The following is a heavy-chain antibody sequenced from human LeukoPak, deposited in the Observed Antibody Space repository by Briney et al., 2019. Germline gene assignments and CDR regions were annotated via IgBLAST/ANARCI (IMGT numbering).Heavy chain of an antibody. J-gene: IGHJ4*02. CDR3: ATPYIVVAEGGKVDY. CDR2: ISDDGSNK. D-gene: IGHD2-15*01. Sequence: GGSLRLSCAASGFSFSYSAMHWVRQAPGKGLEWVAVISDDGSNKYHADSVKGRFTISRDNSKNTLYLQMNSLRPEDTGVYYCATPYIVVAEGGKVDYWGQGTLVTVSS. CDR1: GFSFSYSA. V-gene: IGHV3-30*04.